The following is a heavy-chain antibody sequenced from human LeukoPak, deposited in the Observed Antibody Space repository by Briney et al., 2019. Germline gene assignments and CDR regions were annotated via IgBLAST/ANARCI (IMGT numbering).Heavy chain of an antibody. Sequence: GRSLKLSCAPSGFTFSDSAMRWVRQASGKGLEWIGRIRSKAKSYATAYFESVKGRFTISRDDSKSTAYLQMNSRKTEDTAVYYCASIVGGTSIDYWGQGTLVTVSS. J-gene: IGHJ4*02. D-gene: IGHD1-26*01. CDR2: IRSKAKSYAT. CDR1: GFTFSDSA. V-gene: IGHV3-73*01. CDR3: ASIVGGTSIDY.